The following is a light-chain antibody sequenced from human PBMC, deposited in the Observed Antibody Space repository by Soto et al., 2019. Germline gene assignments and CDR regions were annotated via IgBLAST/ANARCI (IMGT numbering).Light chain of an antibody. J-gene: IGKJ1*01. V-gene: IGKV2-30*01. CDR1: QGLVYSDGNTY. CDR2: EVS. CDR3: MQATHWPGT. Sequence: DVVMTQSPLSLPVILGQPASISCRSSQGLVYSDGNTYLNWFQQRPGQSPRRLIYEVSKRDSGVPDRIGGSGSGTDFTLKITRVEAEDVGLYYCMQATHWPGTFGQGTKVEI.